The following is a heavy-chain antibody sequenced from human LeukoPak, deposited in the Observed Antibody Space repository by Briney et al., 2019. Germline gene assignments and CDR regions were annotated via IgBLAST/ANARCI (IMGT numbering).Heavy chain of an antibody. CDR1: GGSISSGGYY. Sequence: SETLSLTCTVSGGSISSGGYYWSWIRQHPGKGLEWIGYIYYSGSTNYNPSLKSRVTISVDTSKNQFSLKLSSVTAADTAVYYCARDTSGGYSYGYSPGPVAFDIWGQGTMVTVSS. D-gene: IGHD5-18*01. V-gene: IGHV4-61*08. CDR3: ARDTSGGYSYGYSPGPVAFDI. J-gene: IGHJ3*02. CDR2: IYYSGST.